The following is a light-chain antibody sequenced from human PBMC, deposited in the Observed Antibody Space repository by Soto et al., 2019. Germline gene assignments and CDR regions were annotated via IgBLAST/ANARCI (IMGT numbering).Light chain of an antibody. V-gene: IGKV1-5*03. Sequence: DIQMTQSPSTLSGSVGDRVTITCRASQTISSWLAWYQQKPGKAPKLLIYKASTLKSGVPSRFRGSGSGTEFTLTISSLQPDDFATYYCQHYNRYSEAFGQGTKVDIK. CDR1: QTISSW. CDR3: QHYNRYSEA. J-gene: IGKJ1*01. CDR2: KAS.